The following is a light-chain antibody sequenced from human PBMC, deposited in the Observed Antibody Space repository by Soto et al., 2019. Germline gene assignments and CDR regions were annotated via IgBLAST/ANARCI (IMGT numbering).Light chain of an antibody. CDR1: QSVSRY. V-gene: IGKV3-11*01. Sequence: EIVLTQSPATLSLSPGERATLSCRASQSVSRYLAWYQQNPGQAPRLLIYDASNRATGIPARFSGSGSGTDFTLTISSLGAEDFAVYYCQQRSNSPPYSFGQGTKLEIK. CDR2: DAS. J-gene: IGKJ2*01. CDR3: QQRSNSPPYS.